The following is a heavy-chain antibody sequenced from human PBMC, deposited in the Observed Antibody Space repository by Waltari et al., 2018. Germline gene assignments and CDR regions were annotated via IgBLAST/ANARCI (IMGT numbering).Heavy chain of an antibody. CDR2: IIPILGIA. CDR1: GGPFRSSA. V-gene: IGHV1-69*04. CDR3: ARANYDSSGYHIDY. J-gene: IGHJ4*02. Sequence: QVQLVQSGAEVTKPGSSVKVSCKASGGPFRSSALSWVRQAPGQGLEWMGRIIPILGIANYAQKFQGRVTITADKSTSTAYMELSSLRSEDTAVYYCARANYDSSGYHIDYWGQGTLVTVSS. D-gene: IGHD3-22*01.